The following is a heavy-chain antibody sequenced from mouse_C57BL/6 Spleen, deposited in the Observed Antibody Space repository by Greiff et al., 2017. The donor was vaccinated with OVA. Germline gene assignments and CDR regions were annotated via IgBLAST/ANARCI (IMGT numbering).Heavy chain of an antibody. CDR1: GYTFTSYW. CDR2: IDPYDSET. Sequence: QVQLQQPGAELVRPGSSVKLSCKASGYTFTSYWMHWVKQRPIQGLEWIGNIDPYDSETHYNQKFKDKATLPVDKSSSTAYMQLSSLTSEGSAVYYWARGGGAYGSSRYAMDYWGQGTSVTVSS. D-gene: IGHD1-1*01. J-gene: IGHJ4*01. V-gene: IGHV1-52*01. CDR3: ARGGGAYGSSRYAMDY.